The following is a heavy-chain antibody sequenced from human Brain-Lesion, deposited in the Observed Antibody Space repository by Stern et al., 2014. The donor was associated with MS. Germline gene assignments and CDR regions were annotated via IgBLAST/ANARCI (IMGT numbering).Heavy chain of an antibody. CDR2: AYYSGSI. J-gene: IGHJ2*01. Sequence: VQLVESGPGLVKPLQTLSLTCTVSGGSVSRGGYFWNWLRPHPGQGLEWIGHAYYSGSIAYNPSLKSRVTISVDTSKNQFSLRLRSVTAADTAVYYCARNPALWYFDLWGRGTLAAVSS. D-gene: IGHD3-3*02. CDR3: ARNPALWYFDL. CDR1: GGSVSRGGYF. V-gene: IGHV4-31*03.